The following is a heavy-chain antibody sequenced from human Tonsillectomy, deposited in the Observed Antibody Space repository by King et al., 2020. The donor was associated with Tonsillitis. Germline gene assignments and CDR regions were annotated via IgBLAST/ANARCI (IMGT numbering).Heavy chain of an antibody. CDR3: AGIGKEQLVRGPFDY. CDR2: INPNSGST. V-gene: IGHV1-2*02. J-gene: IGHJ4*02. CDR1: GYAFTGYY. Sequence: VQLVESGAEVKKPGASVKVSCRASGYAFTGYYLHWVRQAPGQGLEWMGWINPNSGSTNYAQKFQGRGTMTRDTSFNTAYMGLRSLRSDDTAVYYCAGIGKEQLVRGPFDYWGQGTLVTVSS. D-gene: IGHD6-6*01.